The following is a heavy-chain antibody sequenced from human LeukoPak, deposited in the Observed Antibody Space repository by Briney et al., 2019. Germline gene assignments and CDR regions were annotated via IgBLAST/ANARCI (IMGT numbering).Heavy chain of an antibody. Sequence: SETLSLTCAVYGGSFSGYYWSWIRQPPGKGLEWIGEINHSGSTNYNPSLKSRVTISVDTSKNQFSLKLSSVTAADTAAYYCARRLRRKVYSRYFDYWGQGTLVTVSS. J-gene: IGHJ4*02. D-gene: IGHD1-14*01. CDR3: ARRLRRKVYSRYFDY. CDR1: GGSFSGYY. V-gene: IGHV4-34*01. CDR2: INHSGST.